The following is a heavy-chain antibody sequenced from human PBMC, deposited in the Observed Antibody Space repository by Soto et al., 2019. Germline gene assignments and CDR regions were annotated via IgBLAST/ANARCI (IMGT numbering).Heavy chain of an antibody. V-gene: IGHV2-70*11. D-gene: IGHD3-22*01. CDR1: GFSLSTSGMC. CDR3: AWATYYYDSSGYAAYYFDY. CDR2: IDWDDDK. J-gene: IGHJ4*02. Sequence: GSGPTLVNPTQTLTLTCTFSGFSLSTSGMCVSWIRQPPGKALEWLARIDWDDDKYYSTSLKTRLTISKDTSKNQVVLTMTNMDTVDTATYFCAWATYYYDSSGYAAYYFDYWGQGTLVTVSS.